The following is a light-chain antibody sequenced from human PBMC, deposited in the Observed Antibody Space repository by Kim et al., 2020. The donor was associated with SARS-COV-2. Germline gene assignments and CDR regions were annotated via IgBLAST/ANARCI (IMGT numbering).Light chain of an antibody. CDR3: QQYANIPWT. Sequence: ATINCKSSQTILYTPNNENSLAWYQQKPGQPPKLLIFWASTRESEVPDRFSGSGSGTEFSLTISSLQAEDVAVYYCQQYANIPWTFGQGTKVDIK. CDR2: WAS. V-gene: IGKV4-1*01. J-gene: IGKJ1*01. CDR1: QTILYTPNNENS.